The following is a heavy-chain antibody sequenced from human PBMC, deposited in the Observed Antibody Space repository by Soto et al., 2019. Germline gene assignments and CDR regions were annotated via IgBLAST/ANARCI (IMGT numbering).Heavy chain of an antibody. D-gene: IGHD3-16*01. J-gene: IGHJ6*02. V-gene: IGHV1-69*08. CDR2: IIPILGKT. Sequence: QVQLVQSGAEVKKPGSSVRVSCKASGTIFSSYTISWVRQAPGQGLEWMGRIIPILGKTNSAQKFQGRVTLPADTSTNTAYMELNRLRLEDTALYYCARGLGGRMDDWGQGTTVTVSS. CDR1: GTIFSSYT. CDR3: ARGLGGRMDD.